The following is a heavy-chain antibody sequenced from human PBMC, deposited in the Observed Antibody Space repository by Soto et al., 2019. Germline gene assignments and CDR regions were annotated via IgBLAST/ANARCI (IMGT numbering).Heavy chain of an antibody. CDR1: GFTVSSNY. D-gene: IGHD3-22*01. CDR3: ARDRVESGYPEYFQL. J-gene: IGHJ1*01. V-gene: IGHV3-53*01. CDR2: IYSGGST. Sequence: EVQLVESGGGLIQPGGSLRLSCAASGFTVSSNYMSWVRQAPGKGLEWVSVIYSGGSTYYADSVKGRFTISRDNSKNTLYLQMNSRRAEDTAVYYCARDRVESGYPEYFQLWGQGTLVTVSS.